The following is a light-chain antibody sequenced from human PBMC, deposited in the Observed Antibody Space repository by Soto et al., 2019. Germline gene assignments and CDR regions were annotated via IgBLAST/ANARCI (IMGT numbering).Light chain of an antibody. CDR2: EVS. CDR3: SSYAGNYNFFSV. J-gene: IGLJ1*01. CDR1: SSDVGGYNY. Sequence: QSVLTQPPSASGSPGQSVTISCTGTSSDVGGYNYVSWYQQHPGKAPKLMIYEVSKRPSGVPDRFSGSKSGNTASLTVSGLQAEDEADYYCSSYAGNYNFFSVLGTGPRSTS. V-gene: IGLV2-8*01.